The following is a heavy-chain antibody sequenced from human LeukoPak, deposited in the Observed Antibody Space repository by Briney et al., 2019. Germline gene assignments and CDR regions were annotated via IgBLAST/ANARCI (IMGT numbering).Heavy chain of an antibody. D-gene: IGHD6-19*01. CDR3: ARLGWYSGYFDS. V-gene: IGHV4-59*01. Sequence: SETLSLTCTVSGGSISRYYWSWMRQPPGKGLEWIDYLYDSVNTKYNPSLKSRVTISLDTSTNQFSLKLSSVTAADTAVYFCARLGWYSGYFDSWGQGTLVTVSS. CDR2: LYDSVNT. CDR1: GGSISRYY. J-gene: IGHJ4*02.